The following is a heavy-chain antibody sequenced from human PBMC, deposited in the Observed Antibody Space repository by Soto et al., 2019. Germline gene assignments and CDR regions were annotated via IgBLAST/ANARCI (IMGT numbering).Heavy chain of an antibody. CDR1: GGSISSGGYY. CDR2: IYYSGST. J-gene: IGHJ5*02. CDR3: ARDNARITIFGVDPNWFDP. Sequence: SETLSLTCTVSGGSISSGGYYWSWIRQHPGKGLEWIGYIYYSGSTYYNPSLKSRVTISVDTSKNQFSLKLSSVTAADTAVYYCARDNARITIFGVDPNWFDPWGQGTLVTVSS. D-gene: IGHD3-3*01. V-gene: IGHV4-31*03.